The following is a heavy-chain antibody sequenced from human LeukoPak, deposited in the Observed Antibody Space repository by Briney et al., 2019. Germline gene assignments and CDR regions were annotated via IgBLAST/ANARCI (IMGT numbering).Heavy chain of an antibody. CDR3: ARDGDQGAFDI. CDR1: GGSISSGGYS. J-gene: IGHJ3*02. D-gene: IGHD2-21*01. V-gene: IGHV4-30-2*01. Sequence: SVTLSLTCAVSGGSISSGGYSWSWLRQPPGQGLEWIGYIYHSGSTYYNPSLKSRVTISVDRSKNQFSLKLSSVTAADTAVYYCARDGDQGAFDIWGQGTMVTVSS. CDR2: IYHSGST.